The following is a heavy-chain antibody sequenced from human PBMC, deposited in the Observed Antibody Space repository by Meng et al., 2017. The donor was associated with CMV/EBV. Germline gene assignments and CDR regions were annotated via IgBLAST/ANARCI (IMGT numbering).Heavy chain of an antibody. CDR3: ARETGDSIYYFDY. J-gene: IGHJ4*02. Sequence: GPVQQSGPVLVKPSQTLSLTCAISGDSVSSNSAAWNWIRQSSARGLEWLGRTYYRSKWYNDYAVSVKSRITINPDTSKNQFSLQLNSVTPEDTAVYYCARETGDSIYYFDYWGQGTLVTVSS. D-gene: IGHD7-27*01. V-gene: IGHV6-1*02. CDR2: TYYRSKWYN. CDR1: GDSVSSNSAA.